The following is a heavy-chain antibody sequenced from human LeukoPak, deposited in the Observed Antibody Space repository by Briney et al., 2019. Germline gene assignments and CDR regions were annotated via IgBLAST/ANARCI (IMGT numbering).Heavy chain of an antibody. CDR3: ARGGGDSSFYFDY. J-gene: IGHJ4*02. Sequence: PGGSLRLSCAASGCTFSGYAMTRVRQAPGKGLEWVSGISAYGGRTYFTDSVKGRFTISRDNSNNTLYLQMNSLRAEDTAVYYCARGGGDSSFYFDYWGQGSLVTVSS. CDR2: ISAYGGRT. CDR1: GCTFSGYA. D-gene: IGHD6-6*01. V-gene: IGHV3-23*01.